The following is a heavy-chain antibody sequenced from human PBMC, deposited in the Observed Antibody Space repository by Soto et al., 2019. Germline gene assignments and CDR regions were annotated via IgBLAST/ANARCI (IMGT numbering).Heavy chain of an antibody. CDR2: IYYSGST. CDR1: GGSISSSSYY. J-gene: IGHJ6*02. CDR3: ARRKRETGTTFSNYYGMDV. V-gene: IGHV4-39*01. Sequence: SETLSLTCTVSGGSISSSSYYWGWIRQPPGKGLEWIGSIYYSGSTYYNPSLKSRVTISVDTSKNQFSLKLSSVTAADTAVYYCARRKRETGTTFSNYYGMDVWGQGTTVTVSS. D-gene: IGHD1-7*01.